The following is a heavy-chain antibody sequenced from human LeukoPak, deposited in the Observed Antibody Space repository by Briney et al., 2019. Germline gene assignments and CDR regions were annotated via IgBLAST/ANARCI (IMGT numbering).Heavy chain of an antibody. CDR1: GGSISSYY. CDR2: IYYSGST. Sequence: SETLSLTCTVSGGSISSYYWSWLRQPPGKGLEWIGYIYYSGSTNYNPSLKSRVTISVDTSKNQFSLKLSSVTAADTAVYYCARSWFGELYFDYWGQGTLVTVSS. V-gene: IGHV4-59*01. D-gene: IGHD3-10*01. CDR3: ARSWFGELYFDY. J-gene: IGHJ4*02.